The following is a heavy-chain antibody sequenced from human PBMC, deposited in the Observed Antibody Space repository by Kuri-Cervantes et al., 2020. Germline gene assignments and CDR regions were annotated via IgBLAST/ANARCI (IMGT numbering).Heavy chain of an antibody. Sequence: SLKISCAASGFTFDDYVMHWVRQAPGKGLEWVSGISWNSGSIGYADSVKGRFTISRDNAKNSLYLQMNSLRAEDTALYYCAKDSPSVDTIFGPYGMDVWGQGTTVTVSS. D-gene: IGHD3-3*01. J-gene: IGHJ6*02. V-gene: IGHV3-9*01. CDR3: AKDSPSVDTIFGPYGMDV. CDR2: ISWNSGSI. CDR1: GFTFDDYV.